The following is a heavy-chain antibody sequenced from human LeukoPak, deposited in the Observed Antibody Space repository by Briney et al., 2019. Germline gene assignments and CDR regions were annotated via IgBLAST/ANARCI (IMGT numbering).Heavy chain of an antibody. CDR2: VKGDGSFT. CDR1: GFTFRNHW. J-gene: IGHJ4*02. D-gene: IGHD5-24*01. Sequence: GGTLRLSCAASGFTFRNHWMHWVRQAPGKGLVWVSRVKGDGSFTDYADSVKGRFTISRDNAKNTLYLQMYSLRAEDTAAYYCVRDGDDYNFDYWGQGSLVTVSS. CDR3: VRDGDDYNFDY. V-gene: IGHV3-74*01.